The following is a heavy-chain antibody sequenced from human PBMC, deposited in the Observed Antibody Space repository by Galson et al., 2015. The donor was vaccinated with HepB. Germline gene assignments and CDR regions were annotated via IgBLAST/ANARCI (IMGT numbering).Heavy chain of an antibody. Sequence: SLRLSCAASGFTFSSYAMHWVRQAPGKGLEWVAVISYDGSNKYYADSVEGRFTISRDNSKNTLYLQMNSLRAEDTAVYYCARDSRLLSSGWYSSAFDIWGQGTMVTVSS. V-gene: IGHV3-30*04. CDR3: ARDSRLLSSGWYSSAFDI. J-gene: IGHJ3*02. D-gene: IGHD6-19*01. CDR1: GFTFSSYA. CDR2: ISYDGSNK.